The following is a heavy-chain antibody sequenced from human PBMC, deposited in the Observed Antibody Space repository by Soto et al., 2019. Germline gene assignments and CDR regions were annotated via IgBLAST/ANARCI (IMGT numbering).Heavy chain of an antibody. CDR3: ARGITAGVDY. V-gene: IGHV1-8*01. CDR1: GYTFTSYD. J-gene: IGHJ4*02. Sequence: QVQLVQSGAEVKKPGASVQVSCKASGYTFTSYDINWVRQATGQGLEWMGWMSPNSDSTGYAQKFQGRVTMTRDTSISTAYMELTILGAEDTAVYYCARGITAGVDYWGQGTLVTVSS. CDR2: MSPNSDST. D-gene: IGHD1-20*01.